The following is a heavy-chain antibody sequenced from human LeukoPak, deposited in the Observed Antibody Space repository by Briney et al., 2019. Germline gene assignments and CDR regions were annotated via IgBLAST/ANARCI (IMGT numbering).Heavy chain of an antibody. CDR2: IFYG. Sequence: SETLSLTCTVSGGSLSTSNYYWGWIRQPPGKGLEWIGNIFYGPSLKSRLTISLDTSRNQFSLKLNSVTAADTSVYYCAKSNGYGLIDIWGQGTMVTVSS. D-gene: IGHD3-10*01. V-gene: IGHV4-39*07. CDR3: AKSNGYGLIDI. J-gene: IGHJ3*02. CDR1: GGSLSTSNYY.